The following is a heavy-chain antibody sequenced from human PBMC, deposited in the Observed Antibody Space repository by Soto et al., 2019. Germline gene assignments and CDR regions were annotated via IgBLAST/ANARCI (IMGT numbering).Heavy chain of an antibody. CDR2: IDPSDSYT. D-gene: IGHD5-12*01. CDR3: ARNTAPRWLHPYGMDV. Sequence: PGESLKISCKGSGYSFTSYWISWVRQMPGKGLEWIGRIDPSDSYTNYSPSFQGHVTISADKSISTAYLQWSSLKASDTAMYYCARNTAPRWLHPYGMDVWGRGTTVTVSS. CDR1: GYSFTSYW. V-gene: IGHV5-10-1*01. J-gene: IGHJ6*02.